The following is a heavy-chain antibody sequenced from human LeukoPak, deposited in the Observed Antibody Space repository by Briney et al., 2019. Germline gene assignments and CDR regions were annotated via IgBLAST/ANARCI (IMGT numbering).Heavy chain of an antibody. J-gene: IGHJ3*02. Sequence: QPGRSLRLSCAASGFTFSSYGMHWVRQAPGKGLEWVAVISYDGSNKYYADSVKGRFTISRDNSKNTLYLQMNSLRAEDTAVYYCAKSMEYYYDSSAWDAFDIWSQGTMVTVSS. V-gene: IGHV3-30*18. CDR2: ISYDGSNK. CDR1: GFTFSSYG. D-gene: IGHD3-22*01. CDR3: AKSMEYYYDSSAWDAFDI.